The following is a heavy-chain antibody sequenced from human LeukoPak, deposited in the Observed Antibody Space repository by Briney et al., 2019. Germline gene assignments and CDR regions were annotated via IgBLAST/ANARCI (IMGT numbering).Heavy chain of an antibody. Sequence: GASLQISCKGSGYIFTTYWIGWVRPLPGKGLEWMGIIYPGDSDTRYSPSFQGQVTISADKSISTAYLQWSSLKASDTAMYYCARVTACSSTSCPVYFDYWGQGTLVTVSS. V-gene: IGHV5-51*01. J-gene: IGHJ4*02. CDR2: IYPGDSDT. CDR1: GYIFTTYW. D-gene: IGHD2-2*01. CDR3: ARVTACSSTSCPVYFDY.